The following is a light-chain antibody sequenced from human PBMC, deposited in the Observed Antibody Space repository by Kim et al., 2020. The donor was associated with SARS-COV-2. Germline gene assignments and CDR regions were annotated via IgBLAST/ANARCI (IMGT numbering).Light chain of an antibody. CDR2: SNN. CDR1: SSNIGSNT. V-gene: IGLV1-44*01. J-gene: IGLJ3*02. Sequence: QSVLTQPPSASGTPGQRVTISCSGSSSNIGSNTVNWYQQLPGTAPKLLIHSNNQRPSGVPDRFSGSKSGTSASLAISGLQSEDEADYYCAAWDDSLNAWVFGGGTQLTVL. CDR3: AAWDDSLNAWV.